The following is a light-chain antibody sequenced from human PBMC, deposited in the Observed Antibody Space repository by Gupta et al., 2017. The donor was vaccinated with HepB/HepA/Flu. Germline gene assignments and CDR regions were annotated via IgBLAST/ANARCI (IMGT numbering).Light chain of an antibody. CDR3: GADHGSGSNFVV. V-gene: IGLV9-49*01. CDR2: VGTGGIVG. CDR1: SGYSNYK. J-gene: IGLJ2*01. Sequence: PVLTQPPSAFAPLGASGPPTCTLSSGYSNYKVDWYQQRPGKGPRFVMRVGTGGIVGAKGDGIPDRFSVLGSGLNRYLTIKNIQEEDESDYHCGADHGSGSNFVVFGGGTKLTVL.